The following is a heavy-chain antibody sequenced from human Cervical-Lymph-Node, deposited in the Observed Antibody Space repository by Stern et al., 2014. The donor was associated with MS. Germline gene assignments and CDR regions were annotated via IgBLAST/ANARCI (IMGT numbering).Heavy chain of an antibody. J-gene: IGHJ4*02. Sequence: MQLAQSGAEVKKPGESLKISCKGSGYSFTSYWIGWVRQMPGKGLGWMGIIYPGDPVTSYSPSFQGQVTISADKSISTAYLQWSSLKASDTAMYYCARRSDYDILTGYYGAPDYWGQGTLVTVSS. V-gene: IGHV5-51*01. CDR1: GYSFTSYW. CDR2: IYPGDPVT. CDR3: ARRSDYDILTGYYGAPDY. D-gene: IGHD3-9*01.